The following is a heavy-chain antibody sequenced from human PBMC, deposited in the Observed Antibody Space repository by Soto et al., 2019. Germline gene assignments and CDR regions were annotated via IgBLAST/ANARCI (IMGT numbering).Heavy chain of an antibody. Sequence: VHLVESGGGVVQSGRSLRLSCAASGFIFSGSAIHWVRQASGKGLEWVGRIRSRDNNFATSSAASVKGRFTFSRDDSKNTAYLQMNTLKPEDTAVYYCARGQGAAIGDYYYHGMDVWGQGTTVTVSS. CDR3: ARGQGAAIGDYYYHGMDV. CDR1: GFIFSGSA. CDR2: IRSRDNNFAT. D-gene: IGHD2-2*02. V-gene: IGHV3-73*01. J-gene: IGHJ6*02.